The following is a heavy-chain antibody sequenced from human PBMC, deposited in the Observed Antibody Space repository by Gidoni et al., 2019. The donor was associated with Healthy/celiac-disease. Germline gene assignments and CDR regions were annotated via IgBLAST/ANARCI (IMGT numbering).Heavy chain of an antibody. V-gene: IGHV3-30*04. Sequence: QVQLVESGGGVVQPGRSLRLSCAASGFTFSSYAMHWVRPAPGKGLEWVAVISYDGSNKYYADSVKGRFTISRDNSKNTLYLQMNSLRAEDTAVYYCARKRSSAGGYYFDYWGQGTLVTVSS. J-gene: IGHJ4*02. CDR2: ISYDGSNK. CDR3: ARKRSSAGGYYFDY. CDR1: GFTFSSYA. D-gene: IGHD3-16*01.